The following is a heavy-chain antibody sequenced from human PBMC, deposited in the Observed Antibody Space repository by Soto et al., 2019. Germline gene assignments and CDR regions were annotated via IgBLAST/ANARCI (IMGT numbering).Heavy chain of an antibody. Sequence: TLSLTCTVSGGSMNNNYWSWIRQSPGKGLEWIGYIYYTGNTDYNPSLKSRVTMSVDTSKNQFSLKLASVTAADSAVYFCARGGWSNDYWGQGTLVTVSS. J-gene: IGHJ4*02. CDR3: ARGGWSNDY. V-gene: IGHV4-59*01. CDR2: IYYTGNT. CDR1: GGSMNNNY.